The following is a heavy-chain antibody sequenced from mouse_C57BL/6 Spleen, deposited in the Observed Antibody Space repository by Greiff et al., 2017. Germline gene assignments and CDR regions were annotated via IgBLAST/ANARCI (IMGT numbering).Heavy chain of an antibody. D-gene: IGHD1-1*01. CDR3: TFITTVVARAMDY. V-gene: IGHV14-4*01. Sequence: EVKLVESGAELVRPGASVKLSCTASGFNIKDDYMHWVKQRPEQGLEWIGWIDPENGDTEYASKFQGKATITADTSSNTAYLQLSSLTSEDTAVYYCTFITTVVARAMDYWGQGTSVTVSS. J-gene: IGHJ4*01. CDR2: IDPENGDT. CDR1: GFNIKDDY.